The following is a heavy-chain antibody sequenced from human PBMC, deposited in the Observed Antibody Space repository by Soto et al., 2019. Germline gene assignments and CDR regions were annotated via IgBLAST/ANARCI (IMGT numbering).Heavy chain of an antibody. D-gene: IGHD2-2*01. J-gene: IGHJ5*02. CDR3: ARQHDYQLLSLDP. CDR2: IYYSGNT. Sequence: LSLTCTVSGGSISTYYWNWIRHPPGRGLEWIGYIYYSGNTIYSPSFQGHVTISADRPTSTAYLQWSSLKAPDTAKYFCARQHDYQLLSLDPWGQGTLVTVPS. CDR1: GGSISTYY. V-gene: IGHV4-59*08.